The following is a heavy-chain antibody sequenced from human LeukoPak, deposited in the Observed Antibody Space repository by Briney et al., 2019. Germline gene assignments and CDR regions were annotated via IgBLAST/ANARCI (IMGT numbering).Heavy chain of an antibody. J-gene: IGHJ4*02. D-gene: IGHD2-2*02. CDR3: ARLHCSSTGCYIDY. V-gene: IGHV1-18*01. CDR2: ISAYNGNT. Sequence: WASVKVSCKASGYTFTSYGISWVRQAPGQGLEWMGWISAYNGNTNYAQKLQGRVTMTTDTSTSTAYMELRSLRSDDTAVYYCARLHCSSTGCYIDYWGQGTLVTVSS. CDR1: GYTFTSYG.